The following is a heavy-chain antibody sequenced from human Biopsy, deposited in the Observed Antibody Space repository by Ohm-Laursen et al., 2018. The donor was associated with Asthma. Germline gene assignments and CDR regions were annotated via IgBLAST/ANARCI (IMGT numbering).Heavy chain of an antibody. V-gene: IGHV3-30*01. CDR3: VRDGTDDAFDI. CDR2: ISKDASTQ. Sequence: SLRLSCTASGFSFSNFAIHWVRQAPGKGLEWVGVISKDASTQDYADSVKGRFTMARDNSKNTLDLQMNSLREEDTAVYYCVRDGTDDAFDIWGQGTVVSASS. D-gene: IGHD1-1*01. J-gene: IGHJ3*02. CDR1: GFSFSNFA.